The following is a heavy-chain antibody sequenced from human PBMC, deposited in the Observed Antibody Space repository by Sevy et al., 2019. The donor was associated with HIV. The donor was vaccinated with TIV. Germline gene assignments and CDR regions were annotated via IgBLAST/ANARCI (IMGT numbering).Heavy chain of an antibody. Sequence: SETLSLTCTVSGGALSSGSYYWSGIRQPPGKGQEWIGYISYIGSTNYNPSLKSRVTISVDTSKNQLSLRLTSVTAADTAVYYCVRDRIAAAGGYFDNWGQGTLVTVSS. CDR1: GGALSSGSYY. J-gene: IGHJ4*02. CDR2: ISYIGST. CDR3: VRDRIAAAGGYFDN. V-gene: IGHV4-61*01. D-gene: IGHD6-13*01.